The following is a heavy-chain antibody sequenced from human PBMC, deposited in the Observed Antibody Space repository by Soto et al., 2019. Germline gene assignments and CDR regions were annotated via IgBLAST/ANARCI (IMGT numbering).Heavy chain of an antibody. J-gene: IGHJ5*02. CDR1: GFTFGNYW. CDR3: ARAEVDH. CDR2: MTSDGRTT. Sequence: GSLRLSCAASGFTFGNYWMHWVRQAPGKGPEWVSRMTSDGRTTQYADSVKGRFTVSRDNAKNTLYLQMNSLRAEDTAVYYCARAEVDHWGQGTLVTVSS. V-gene: IGHV3-74*03.